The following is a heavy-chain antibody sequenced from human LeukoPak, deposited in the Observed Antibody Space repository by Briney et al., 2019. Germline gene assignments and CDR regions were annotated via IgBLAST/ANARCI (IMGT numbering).Heavy chain of an antibody. J-gene: IGHJ4*02. CDR3: ARSYSGYDFFDY. D-gene: IGHD5-12*01. Sequence: SETLSLTCTVSGGSMSSSSYYWAWIRQPPGKGLEYIGSYSGSTYYNPSLKSRVTISVDTSKKQFSLKLSSVTAADTAVYYCARSYSGYDFFDYWGQGVLVTVSS. CDR2: YSGST. V-gene: IGHV4-39*01. CDR1: GGSMSSSSYY.